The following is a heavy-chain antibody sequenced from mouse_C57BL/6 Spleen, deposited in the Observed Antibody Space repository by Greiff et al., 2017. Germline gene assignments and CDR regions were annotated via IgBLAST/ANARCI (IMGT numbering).Heavy chain of an antibody. CDR2: IDPSDSET. D-gene: IGHD2-5*01. Sequence: QVQLKQPGAELVRPGSSVQLSCKASGYTFTSYWMHWVKQRPIQGLEWIGNIDPSDSETHYNQKFKDKATLTVDKSSSTAYMQLSSLTSEDSAVYYCARSRSNYVGTMDYWGQGTSVTVSS. CDR3: ARSRSNYVGTMDY. V-gene: IGHV1-52*01. J-gene: IGHJ4*01. CDR1: GYTFTSYW.